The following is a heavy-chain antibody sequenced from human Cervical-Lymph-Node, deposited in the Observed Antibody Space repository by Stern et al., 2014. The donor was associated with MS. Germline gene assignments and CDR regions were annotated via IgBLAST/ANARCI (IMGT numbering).Heavy chain of an antibody. J-gene: IGHJ4*02. D-gene: IGHD6-13*01. CDR3: ARMAPAGPFDF. CDR2: IYNGDT. CDR1: RGSISSSY. V-gene: IGHV4-59*01. Sequence: QVQLQESGPGLVRPSETLSLSCTVSRGSISSSYCSWIRQPPGRGLQWIGYIYNGDTNYNPSLKSRVTISVDTSKNQFSLMLSSVTAADTAVYYCARMAPAGPFDFWGQGTLVTVSS.